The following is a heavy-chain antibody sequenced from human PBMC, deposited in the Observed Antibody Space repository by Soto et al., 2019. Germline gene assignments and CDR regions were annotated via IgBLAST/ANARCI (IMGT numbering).Heavy chain of an antibody. D-gene: IGHD1-26*01. V-gene: IGHV3-7*02. CDR3: AGLVGASPIDY. CDR1: GFTFSRYW. J-gene: IGHJ4*02. CDR2: IKQDGSEK. Sequence: EVRLVESGGGLVQPGGSLRLSCAASGFTFSRYWMSWVRQAPGKGLEWVANIKQDGSEKYYVDSVKGRFTISRDNAKNSLYLQMNSLRAEDTAVYYCAGLVGASPIDYWGQGTLVTVSS.